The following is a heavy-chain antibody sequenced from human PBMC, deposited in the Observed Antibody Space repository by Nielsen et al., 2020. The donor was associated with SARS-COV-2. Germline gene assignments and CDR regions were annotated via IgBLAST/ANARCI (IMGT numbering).Heavy chain of an antibody. CDR1: GFTFGDAI. Sequence: GGSLGLSCAASGFTFGDAIIHWVRQASGKGLEWVGRIRSKTNNYETSYAASVKGRFTISRDESKNMAYLQMSRLKTDDTAVYYCKHYYDMDVWGQGTTVTVSS. D-gene: IGHD2-21*01. J-gene: IGHJ6*02. CDR2: IRSKTNNYET. CDR3: KHYYDMDV. V-gene: IGHV3-73*01.